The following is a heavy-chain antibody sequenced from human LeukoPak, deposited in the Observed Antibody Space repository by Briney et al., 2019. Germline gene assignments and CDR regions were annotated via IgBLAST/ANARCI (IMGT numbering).Heavy chain of an antibody. V-gene: IGHV4-4*07. CDR2: IYTSGST. Sequence: PSETLSLTRTVSGVHISSCYGLCIRQPAGRGLEWIGRIYTSGSTNYNPSLKSRVTMSVDTSKNQFSLKMSSVTAADTAVYFCPRHSSEYYGLFDYCGEGTLVTVSS. J-gene: IGHJ4*02. CDR1: GVHISSCY. CDR3: PRHSSEYYGLFDY. D-gene: IGHD6-19*01.